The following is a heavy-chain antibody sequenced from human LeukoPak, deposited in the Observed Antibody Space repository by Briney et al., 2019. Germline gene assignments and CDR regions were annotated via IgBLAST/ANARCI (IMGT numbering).Heavy chain of an antibody. V-gene: IGHV4-38-2*02. CDR3: ARLRPEVSY. CDR1: GYSISSGYY. J-gene: IGHJ4*02. Sequence: SETLSLTCTVSGYSISSGYYWGWIRQPPGKGLEWIGSIYHSGSTYYNPSLKSRVTISVDTSKNQFSLKLSSVTAADTAVYYCARLRPEVSYWGQGTLVTVSS. D-gene: IGHD3-22*01. CDR2: IYHSGST.